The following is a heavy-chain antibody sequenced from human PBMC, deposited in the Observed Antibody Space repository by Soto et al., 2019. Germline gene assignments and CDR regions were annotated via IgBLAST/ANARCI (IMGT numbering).Heavy chain of an antibody. V-gene: IGHV3-66*01. D-gene: IGHD2-2*01. CDR3: ARVVCSSTSCYERAGWFDP. Sequence: GGSLRLSCAASGFTVSSNYMSWVRQAPGKGLEWVAVIYSGGRTYYADSGKGRLTTSRDNSKNTLYLQMNSLRAEDTAVYYCARVVCSSTSCYERAGWFDPWGQGTLVTVSS. CDR1: GFTVSSNY. J-gene: IGHJ5*02. CDR2: IYSGGRT.